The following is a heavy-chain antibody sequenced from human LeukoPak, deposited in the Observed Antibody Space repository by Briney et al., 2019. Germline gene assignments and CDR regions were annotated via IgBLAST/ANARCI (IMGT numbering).Heavy chain of an antibody. CDR1: GGSISSYY. V-gene: IGHV4-59*01. J-gene: IGHJ6*02. Sequence: PSETLSLTCTVSGGSISSYYWNWIRQPPGKGLEWIGYIYYSGSTNYNPSLKSRVTISVDTSKNQFSLKLNSVTAADTAVYYCARDRSSNGMDVWGQGTTVTVSS. CDR3: ARDRSSNGMDV. CDR2: IYYSGST.